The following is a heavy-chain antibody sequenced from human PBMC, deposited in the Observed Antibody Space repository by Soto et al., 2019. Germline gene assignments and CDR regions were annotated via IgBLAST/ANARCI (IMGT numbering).Heavy chain of an antibody. CDR2: ISGSGGST. Sequence: GGSLRLSCAASGFTFSSYAMSWVRQAPGKGLEWVSAISGSGGSTYYADSVKGRFTISRDNSKNTLYLQMNSLRAEDTAVYYCAKPRYKTTVTTYFDHWGQGTLVTVSS. J-gene: IGHJ4*02. V-gene: IGHV3-23*01. CDR1: GFTFSSYA. D-gene: IGHD4-4*01. CDR3: AKPRYKTTVTTYFDH.